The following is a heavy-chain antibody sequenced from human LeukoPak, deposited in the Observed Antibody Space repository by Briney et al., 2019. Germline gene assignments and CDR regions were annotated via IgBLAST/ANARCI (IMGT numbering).Heavy chain of an antibody. D-gene: IGHD6-6*01. CDR3: ARRGLGNYLDY. CDR2: IYYSGST. V-gene: IGHV4-39*01. Sequence: SETLSLTCTVSGGSISSSTYYWAWIRQPPGKGLEWIGSIYYSGSTYYNPSLKSRVTISVDTSKNQFSLKLGSATAPDTAMYYCARRGLGNYLDYWGQGTLVTVSS. CDR1: GGSISSSTYY. J-gene: IGHJ4*02.